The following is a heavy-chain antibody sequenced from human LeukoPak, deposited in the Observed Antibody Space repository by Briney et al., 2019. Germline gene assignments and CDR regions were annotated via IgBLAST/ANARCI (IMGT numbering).Heavy chain of an antibody. CDR2: INHSGST. V-gene: IGHV4-34*01. Sequence: SETLSLTCAVYGRSFSGYYWSWIRQPPGKGLEWIGEINHSGSTNYNPSLKSRVTISVDTSKNQFSLKLSSVTAADTAVYYCARGPGLASGGWFDPWGQGTLVTVSS. CDR1: GRSFSGYY. D-gene: IGHD6-25*01. J-gene: IGHJ5*02. CDR3: ARGPGLASGGWFDP.